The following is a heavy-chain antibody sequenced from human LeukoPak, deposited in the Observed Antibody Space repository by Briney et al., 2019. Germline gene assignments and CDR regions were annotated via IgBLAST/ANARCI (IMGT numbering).Heavy chain of an antibody. CDR3: ARAPRLSDY. Sequence: GGSLGLCCAASGFTFTDYYLRWIRQAPVKGLQWVSYISNSGDTTYYADSVKGRFTISRDNARNSLYLQMNSLRAEDTAVYYCARAPRLSDYWGQGTLVTVSS. CDR2: ISNSGDTT. CDR1: GFTFTDYY. J-gene: IGHJ4*02. V-gene: IGHV3-11*01. D-gene: IGHD6-25*01.